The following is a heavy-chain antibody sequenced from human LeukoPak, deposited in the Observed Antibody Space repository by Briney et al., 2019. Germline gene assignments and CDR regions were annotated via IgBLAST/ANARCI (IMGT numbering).Heavy chain of an antibody. V-gene: IGHV3-9*03. CDR1: GFTFDDYA. J-gene: IGHJ3*02. CDR2: ISWNSGSI. Sequence: GGSLRLSCAASGFTFDDYAMHWVRQAPGKGLEWVSGISWNSGSIGYADSVKGRFTISRDNAKNSLYLQMNSLRAEDMALYYCAKFSDGDAFDIWGQGTMVTVSS. CDR3: AKFSDGDAFDI.